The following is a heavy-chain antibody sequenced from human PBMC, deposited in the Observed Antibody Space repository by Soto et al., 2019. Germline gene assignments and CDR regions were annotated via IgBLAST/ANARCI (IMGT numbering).Heavy chain of an antibody. J-gene: IGHJ6*02. Sequence: PSETLSLTCPVSGGSITSAGYCWIWIRQPPGKALEWIGYVYHTGNAYPKPSLKIRVTISLDRSKNQFSLKMPSVTAADTALYYCASRPFSYYGLDVWGQGTTVTVSS. CDR2: VYHTGNA. CDR3: ASRPFSYYGLDV. CDR1: GGSITSAGYC. V-gene: IGHV4-30-2*01.